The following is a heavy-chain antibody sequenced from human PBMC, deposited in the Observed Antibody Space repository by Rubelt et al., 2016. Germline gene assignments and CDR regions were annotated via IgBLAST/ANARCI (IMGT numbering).Heavy chain of an antibody. J-gene: IGHJ4*02. CDR3: AKGPSSTSYSPLDY. D-gene: IGHD2-2*01. CDR1: GFTFVSFA. Sequence: EGQLVESGGGLVQQGGSLRLSCEISGFTFVSFAMSWVRQAPGKGPEWISIISASGNTYYTESVRGRFPISTDSSKNTLDLQMNRLRVDDTAVYYWAKGPSSTSYSPLDYWGQGSLVTVSS. V-gene: IGHV3-23*04. CDR2: ISASGNT.